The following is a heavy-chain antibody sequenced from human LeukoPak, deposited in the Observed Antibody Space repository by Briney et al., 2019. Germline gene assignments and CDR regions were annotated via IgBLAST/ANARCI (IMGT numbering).Heavy chain of an antibody. Sequence: SETLSLTCTVSGGSISSYYWSWIRQPPGKGLEWIGYIYYSGSTNYNPSLKSRVTISVDTSKNQFSLKLNSVTAADTAVYYCARGRNLEWFDYWGQGTLVTVSS. V-gene: IGHV4-59*01. J-gene: IGHJ5*01. D-gene: IGHD3-3*01. CDR3: ARGRNLEWFDY. CDR2: IYYSGST. CDR1: GGSISSYY.